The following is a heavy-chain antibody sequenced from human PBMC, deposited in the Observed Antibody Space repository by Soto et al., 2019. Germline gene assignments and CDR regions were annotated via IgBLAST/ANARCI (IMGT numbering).Heavy chain of an antibody. CDR1: GGTFSSYA. CDR2: IIPIFGTA. J-gene: IGHJ6*02. D-gene: IGHD4-17*01. Sequence: SVKVSCKASGGTFSSYAISWVRQAPGQGLEWMGGIIPIFGTANYAQKFQGRVTITADESTSTAYMELSSLRSEDTAVYYCARNYGDYVAPKYGMDVWGQGTTVTVSS. CDR3: ARNYGDYVAPKYGMDV. V-gene: IGHV1-69*13.